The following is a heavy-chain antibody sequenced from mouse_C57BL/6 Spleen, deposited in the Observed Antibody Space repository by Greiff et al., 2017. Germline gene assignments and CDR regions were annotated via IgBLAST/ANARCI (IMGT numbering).Heavy chain of an antibody. Sequence: EVKLVESGGGLVKPGGSLKLSCAASGFTFSSYAMSWVRQTPEKRLEWVATISDGGSYTYYPDYVKGRLTISRHNAKHNLYLQMSPLKSEDTAMYYFARDPGVGDCYFDYWGQGTTRTVSS. J-gene: IGHJ2*01. CDR2: ISDGGSYT. CDR1: GFTFSSYA. CDR3: ARDPGVGDCYFDY. V-gene: IGHV5-4*01. D-gene: IGHD1-1*01.